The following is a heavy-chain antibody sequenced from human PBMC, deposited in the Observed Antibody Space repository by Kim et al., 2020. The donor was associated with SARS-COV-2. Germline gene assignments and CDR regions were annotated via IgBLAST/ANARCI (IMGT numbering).Heavy chain of an antibody. Sequence: GGSLRLSCAASGFTFSSYAMHWVRQAPGKGLEYVSAISSNGGSTYYANSVKGRFTISRDNSKNTPYLQMGSLRAEDMAVYYCARDRRGVLRYFDWLLGPVDYWGQGTLVTVSS. CDR2: ISSNGGST. CDR3: ARDRRGVLRYFDWLLGPVDY. CDR1: GFTFSSYA. V-gene: IGHV3-64*01. J-gene: IGHJ4*02. D-gene: IGHD3-9*01.